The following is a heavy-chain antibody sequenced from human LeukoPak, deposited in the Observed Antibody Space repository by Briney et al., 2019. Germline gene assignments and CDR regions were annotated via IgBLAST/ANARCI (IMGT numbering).Heavy chain of an antibody. CDR1: GFTFSSYW. Sequence: GGSLRLSCAASGFTFSSYWMSWVRQAPGKGLEWVANIKQDGSEKYYVDSVKGRFTISRDNAKNSLYLQMNSLRAEDTAVYYCARAKKIYCSSTSCHDNYYYYYMDVWGKGTTVTVSS. V-gene: IGHV3-7*01. CDR2: IKQDGSEK. J-gene: IGHJ6*03. D-gene: IGHD2-2*01. CDR3: ARAKKIYCSSTSCHDNYYYYYMDV.